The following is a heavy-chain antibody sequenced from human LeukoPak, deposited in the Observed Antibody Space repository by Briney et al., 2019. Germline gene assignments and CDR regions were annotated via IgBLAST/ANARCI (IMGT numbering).Heavy chain of an antibody. CDR2: IYTSGST. CDR1: GGSINNYY. Sequence: ASETLSLTCTVSGGSINNYYWSWIRQPAGKGLEWIGRIYTSGSTNYNPSLKSRVTMSVDTSRNHFSLKLSSVTAADTAVYYCARAGYGYGSAFDYWGQGTRVTVSS. V-gene: IGHV4-4*07. CDR3: ARAGYGYGSAFDY. J-gene: IGHJ4*02. D-gene: IGHD3-10*01.